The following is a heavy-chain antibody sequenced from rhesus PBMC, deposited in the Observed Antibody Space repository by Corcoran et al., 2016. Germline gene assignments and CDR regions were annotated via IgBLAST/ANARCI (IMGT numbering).Heavy chain of an antibody. J-gene: IGHJ3*01. CDR1: GCSLNDDYH. V-gene: IGHV4-106*01. Sequence: QIQLQESGPGLVEPSETLSLTCAVSGCSLNDDYHWSLFRQTPGKGLEGIGYVYGINWTTMYTPAFNHRVTISRYTSRNFFFLRLPSLTAAESATYYCARWYARASRNWLYAFDFWGQGLRVSVSS. D-gene: IGHD3S6*01. CDR2: VYGINWTT. CDR3: ARWYARASRNWLYAFDF.